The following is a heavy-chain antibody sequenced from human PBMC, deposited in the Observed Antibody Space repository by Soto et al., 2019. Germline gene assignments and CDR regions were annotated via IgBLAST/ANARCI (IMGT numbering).Heavy chain of an antibody. V-gene: IGHV5-51*01. J-gene: IGHJ4*02. CDR3: ARLPTYYYESSGCPFDY. CDR1: GYSFTSYW. Sequence: GESLKISCKGSGYSFTSYWIGWVRQMPGKGLEWMGIIYPGDSDTRYSPSFEGQVTISADKSISTAYLQWSSLKASDTAMYYCARLPTYYYESSGCPFDYWGQGTLVTVSS. D-gene: IGHD3-22*01. CDR2: IYPGDSDT.